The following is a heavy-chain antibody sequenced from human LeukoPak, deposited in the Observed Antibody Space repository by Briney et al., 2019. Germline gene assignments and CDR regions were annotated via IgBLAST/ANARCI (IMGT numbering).Heavy chain of an antibody. CDR3: ARHKQSGTYYDAFDI. V-gene: IGHV4-38-2*01. D-gene: IGHD1-26*01. Sequence: PSETLSLTCAVSGYSISSGYYWGWTRQPPGKGLECIGSIYYSGSTYYNPSLKSRVTISLDTSKNQISLKLSSVTAADTAVYYCARHKQSGTYYDAFDIWGQGTMVTVSS. CDR2: IYYSGST. J-gene: IGHJ3*02. CDR1: GYSISSGYY.